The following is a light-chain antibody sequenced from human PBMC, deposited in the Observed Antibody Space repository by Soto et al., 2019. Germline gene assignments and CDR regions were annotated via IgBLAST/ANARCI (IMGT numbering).Light chain of an antibody. CDR2: DVS. CDR3: CSYAGSYTFDV. CDR1: SSDVGGYNY. J-gene: IGLJ1*01. V-gene: IGLV2-11*01. Sequence: QSALTQPRSVSGSPGQSVTISCTGTSSDVGGYNYVSWYQQHPGKAPKLMIYDVSKRPSGVPDRFSGSKSGNTASLTISGLQAEDEADYYCCSYAGSYTFDVFVNGTQVTVL.